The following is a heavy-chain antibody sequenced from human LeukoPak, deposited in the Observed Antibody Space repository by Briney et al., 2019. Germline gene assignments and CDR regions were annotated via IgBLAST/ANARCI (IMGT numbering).Heavy chain of an antibody. CDR3: ARDPLYSYGYDFDY. CDR1: GFTFSSYS. D-gene: IGHD5-18*01. CDR2: IKQDGSEK. J-gene: IGHJ4*02. Sequence: PGGSLRLSCAASGFTFSSYSMNWVRQAPGKGLEWVANIKQDGSEKYYVDSVKGRFTISRDNAKNSLYLQMNSLRAEDTAVYYCARDPLYSYGYDFDYWGQGTLVTVSS. V-gene: IGHV3-7*01.